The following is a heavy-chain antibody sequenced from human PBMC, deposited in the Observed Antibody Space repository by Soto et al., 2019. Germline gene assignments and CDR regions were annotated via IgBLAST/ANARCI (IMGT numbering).Heavy chain of an antibody. CDR2: ISYDGSNK. J-gene: IGHJ4*02. CDR1: GFTFSSYG. Sequence: QVQLVESGGGVVQPGRSLRLSCAASGFTFSSYGMHWVRQAPGKGLEWVAVISYDGSNKYYADSVKGRFTISRDNSKHTLYLQMNSLRAEDTAVYYCAKDYKAGYSSGVFDYWGQGTLVTVSS. D-gene: IGHD6-25*01. CDR3: AKDYKAGYSSGVFDY. V-gene: IGHV3-30*18.